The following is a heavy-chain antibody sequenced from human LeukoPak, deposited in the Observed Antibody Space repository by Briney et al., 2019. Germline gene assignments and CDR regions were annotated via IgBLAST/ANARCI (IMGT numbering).Heavy chain of an antibody. V-gene: IGHV3-15*01. CDR2: IKSKTDGGTT. D-gene: IGHD3-22*01. CDR3: TTVFYYDSSGYRYYYYYYMDV. CDR1: GFTFSNAW. J-gene: IGHJ6*03. Sequence: GGSLRLSCAASGFTFSNAWMSWVRQAPGKGLEWVGRIKSKTDGGTTDYAAPVKGRFTISRDDSKNTLYLQTNSLKTEDTAVYYCTTVFYYDSSGYRYYYYYYMDVWGKGTTVTVSS.